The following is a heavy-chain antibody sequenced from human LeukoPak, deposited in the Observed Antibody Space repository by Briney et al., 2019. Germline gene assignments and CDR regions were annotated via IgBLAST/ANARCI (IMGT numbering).Heavy chain of an antibody. V-gene: IGHV3-7*01. Sequence: PGGSLRLSCAASGFRFSDYWMNWVRQAPGKGLEWVANIKEDGSGKYYVDSVKGRFTISRDNAKNSVDLQMNRLRGEDTAVYYCVRDPDWGQGTLVTVSS. CDR1: GFRFSDYW. CDR2: IKEDGSGK. J-gene: IGHJ4*02. CDR3: VRDPD.